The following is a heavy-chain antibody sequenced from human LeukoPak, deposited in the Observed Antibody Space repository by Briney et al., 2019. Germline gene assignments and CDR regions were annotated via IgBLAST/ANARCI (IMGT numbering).Heavy chain of an antibody. J-gene: IGHJ4*02. D-gene: IGHD4/OR15-4a*01. V-gene: IGHV3-23*01. CDR2: ISDSGGST. CDR3: ARRVGAYSHPYDY. Sequence: GGSLRLSCAASGFTFSSYAMSWVRQAPGKGLEWVSVISDSGGSTYYTDSVKGRFTISRDNSKNTLYLQMNSLRAEDTAVYYCARRVGAYSHPYDYWGQGNLVTVSS. CDR1: GFTFSSYA.